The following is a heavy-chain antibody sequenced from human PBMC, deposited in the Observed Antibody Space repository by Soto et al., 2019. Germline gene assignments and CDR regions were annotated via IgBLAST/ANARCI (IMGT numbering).Heavy chain of an antibody. J-gene: IGHJ5*02. Sequence: GGSLRLSCSASGFTFSTYAMHWVRQAPGKGLEYIAGITSNGRTTSYKDSVKGRFIISRDKSESTLYLQMSSLRFDDTAVYFCAKDHIATAGIGLYNWFDHWGQGTRVTVSS. V-gene: IGHV3-64D*06. CDR2: ITSNGRTT. D-gene: IGHD6-13*01. CDR3: AKDHIATAGIGLYNWFDH. CDR1: GFTFSTYA.